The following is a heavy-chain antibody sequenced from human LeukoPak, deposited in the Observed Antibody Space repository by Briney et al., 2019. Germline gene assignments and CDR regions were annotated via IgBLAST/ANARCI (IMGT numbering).Heavy chain of an antibody. CDR2: IKQDGSEK. Sequence: PGGSLRLSCAASGFTFSSYGMHWVRQAPGKGLEWVANIKQDGSEKYYVDSVKGRFTISRDNAKNSLYLQMNSLRAEDTAVYYCARGVIVVVPAAQGAILTGYCDYWGQGTLVTVSS. D-gene: IGHD2-2*01. CDR3: ARGVIVVVPAAQGAILTGYCDY. V-gene: IGHV3-7*03. J-gene: IGHJ4*02. CDR1: GFTFSSYG.